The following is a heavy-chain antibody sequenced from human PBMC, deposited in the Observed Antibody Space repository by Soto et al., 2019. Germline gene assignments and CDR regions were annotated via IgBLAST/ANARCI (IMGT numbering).Heavy chain of an antibody. Sequence: QVQLVESGGGVVQPGRSLRLSCAASELTFSSDAMHWVRQAPGRGLEWVAVISYDGINIHYADSVKGRFTISRDNSKTTLYLQMNSLRGEDTAVYYCARDLSGDYGSLWFDPWGQGTLVTVSS. V-gene: IGHV3-30-3*01. CDR1: ELTFSSDA. D-gene: IGHD4-17*01. CDR3: ARDLSGDYGSLWFDP. CDR2: ISYDGINI. J-gene: IGHJ5*02.